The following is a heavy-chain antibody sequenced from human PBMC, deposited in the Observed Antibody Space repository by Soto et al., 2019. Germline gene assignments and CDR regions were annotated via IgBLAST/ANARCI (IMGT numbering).Heavy chain of an antibody. CDR3: ARVDRLVDGAHGPLDC. V-gene: IGHV3-53*04. CDR1: GFTVSGNY. J-gene: IGHJ4*02. Sequence: EVQLVESGGGLVQPGGSLRLSCEASGFTVSGNYMTWVRQAPGKGLEWVSIIYSIGTTYYAGAVKGRFTISRDSSRNTLFLQMNSLRDDDTALYYCARVDRLVDGAHGPLDCWGQGTLVTVSS. CDR2: IYSIGTT. D-gene: IGHD2-8*01.